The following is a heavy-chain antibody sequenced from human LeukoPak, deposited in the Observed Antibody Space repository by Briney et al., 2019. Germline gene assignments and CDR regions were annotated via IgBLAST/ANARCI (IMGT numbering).Heavy chain of an antibody. V-gene: IGHV3-20*04. CDR1: GFTFDDYG. CDR2: INWNGGST. J-gene: IGHJ4*02. Sequence: PGGSLRLSCAASGFTFDDYGMSWVRQAPGKGLERVSGINWNGGSTGYAGSVKGRFTISRDNAKNSLYLQMNSLRAEDTALYYCAREPPDYGDLMIVYWGQGTLVTVSS. CDR3: AREPPDYGDLMIVY. D-gene: IGHD4-17*01.